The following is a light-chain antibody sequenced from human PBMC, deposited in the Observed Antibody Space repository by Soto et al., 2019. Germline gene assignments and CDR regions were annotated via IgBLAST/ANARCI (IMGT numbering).Light chain of an antibody. V-gene: IGLV2-11*01. CDR3: CSYAGSYTLV. CDR1: SSDIGGYNY. J-gene: IGLJ2*01. Sequence: QSALTQPRSVSGSPGQSVTISCTGTSSDIGGYNYVSWYQHHPGKAPKVMIYDVSQRPSGVPDRFSGSKSGNTASLTISVLQAEDEADYHCCSYAGSYTLVFGGGTKLTVL. CDR2: DVS.